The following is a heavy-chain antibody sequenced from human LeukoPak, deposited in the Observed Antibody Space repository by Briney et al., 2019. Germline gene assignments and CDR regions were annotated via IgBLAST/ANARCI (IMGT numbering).Heavy chain of an antibody. Sequence: TGGSLRLSCAASGFTFNSYEMNWVRQAPGKGLEWVSYISSSGNTIYYADSVKGRFTISRDNAKNSLYLQMNSLRAEDTAVYYCARGDYYDSSGYVDYWGQGTLVTVSP. CDR3: ARGDYYDSSGYVDY. D-gene: IGHD3-22*01. J-gene: IGHJ4*02. CDR1: GFTFNSYE. V-gene: IGHV3-48*03. CDR2: ISSSGNTI.